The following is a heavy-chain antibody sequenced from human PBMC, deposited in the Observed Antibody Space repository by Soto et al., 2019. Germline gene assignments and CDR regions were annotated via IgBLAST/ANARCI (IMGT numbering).Heavy chain of an antibody. Sequence: PGESLKISCKGSGYSFTSYWISWVRQMPGKGLEWMGRIDPSDSYTNYSPSFQGHVTISADKSISTAYLQWSSLKASDTAMYYCATQIAARQYYYYYYGMDVWGQGTTVTVSS. D-gene: IGHD6-6*01. J-gene: IGHJ6*02. CDR1: GYSFTSYW. CDR2: IDPSDSYT. V-gene: IGHV5-10-1*01. CDR3: ATQIAARQYYYYYYGMDV.